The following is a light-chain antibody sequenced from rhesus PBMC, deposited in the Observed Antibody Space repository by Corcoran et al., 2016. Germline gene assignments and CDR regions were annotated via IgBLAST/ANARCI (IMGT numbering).Light chain of an antibody. CDR2: EAS. CDR1: QGITND. CDR3: QHYYSTPYS. V-gene: IGKV1-25*01. J-gene: IGKJ2*01. Sequence: DIQMTQSPSSLSASVGDRVTITCRASQGITNDLAWYQPQPGETPKLLIYEASMLKIGIPSRFSGSGSGTDCTLTYSSLQSEDFATYYCQHYYSTPYSFGQGTKVEIK.